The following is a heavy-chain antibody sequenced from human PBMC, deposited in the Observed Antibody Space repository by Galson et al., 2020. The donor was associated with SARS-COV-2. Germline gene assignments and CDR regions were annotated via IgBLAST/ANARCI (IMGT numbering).Heavy chain of an antibody. J-gene: IGHJ6*02. Sequence: GESLKISCAVSGFTLSSYNLHWVRQAPGKGLEWVASISSLSSYIYYADSVKGRFTISRDNAKNSLYLQMNSLRADDTAMYYCARVLGNCSTTSCYTLDGMDVWGQGTTVTVSS. CDR2: ISSLSSYI. CDR1: GFTLSSYN. CDR3: ARVLGNCSTTSCYTLDGMDV. D-gene: IGHD2-2*02. V-gene: IGHV3-21*01.